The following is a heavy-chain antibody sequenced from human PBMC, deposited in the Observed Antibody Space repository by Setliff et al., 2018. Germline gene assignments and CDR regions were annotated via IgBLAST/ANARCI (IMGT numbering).Heavy chain of an antibody. CDR2: IYTSGSP. CDR1: GGSISPYF. CDR3: ASPRRDDLDSPFDTFDI. Sequence: SETLSLTCTVSGGSISPYFWIWIRQPPGKGLEWIGRIYTSGSPNYNPSLKSRVTISGDTSNNHSSLRLSSVTAADTAVYYCASPRRDDLDSPFDTFDIWGQGTMVTVSS. V-gene: IGHV4-4*08. D-gene: IGHD3-3*01. J-gene: IGHJ3*02.